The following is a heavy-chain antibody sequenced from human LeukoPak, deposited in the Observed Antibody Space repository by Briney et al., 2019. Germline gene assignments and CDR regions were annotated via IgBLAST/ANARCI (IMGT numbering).Heavy chain of an antibody. Sequence: SETLSLTCTVSVGSISSHYWSWIRQPPGKGLEWIAYIHYSGTTNYNPSLKSRVTISIDTSKNQFSLKLTSVTAADTAVYYCARDGVHQGGYYSYYMDVWGKGTTVTVSS. CDR1: VGSISSHY. CDR3: ARDGVHQGGYYSYYMDV. CDR2: IHYSGTT. J-gene: IGHJ6*03. V-gene: IGHV4-59*11. D-gene: IGHD2-8*01.